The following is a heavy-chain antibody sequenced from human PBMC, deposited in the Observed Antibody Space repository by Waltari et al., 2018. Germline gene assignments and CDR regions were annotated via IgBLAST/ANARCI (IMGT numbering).Heavy chain of an antibody. D-gene: IGHD6-13*01. CDR2: ISYDGSNK. Sequence: QVQLVESGGGVVQPGRSLRLSCADSGFTFSSYAMHWVRQAPGKGLEWVAVISYDGSNKYYADSVKGRFTISRDNSKNTLYLQMNSLRAEDTAVYYCARVRYSSSWYDYWGQGTLVTVSS. J-gene: IGHJ4*02. CDR1: GFTFSSYA. CDR3: ARVRYSSSWYDY. V-gene: IGHV3-30-3*01.